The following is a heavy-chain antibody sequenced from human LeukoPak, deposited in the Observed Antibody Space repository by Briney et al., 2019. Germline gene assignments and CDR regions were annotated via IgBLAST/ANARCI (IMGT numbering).Heavy chain of an antibody. D-gene: IGHD6-19*01. CDR3: ASSYDTGWYEDY. V-gene: IGHV4-30-4*01. CDR1: GGSISSGDYY. J-gene: IGHJ4*02. CDR2: IYYSGST. Sequence: SETLSLTCTVSGGSISSGDYYWSWIRQPPGKGLEWIGYIYYSGSTYYNPSLKSRVTISVDTSKNQFSLNLNSVTAADTAVYYCASSYDTGWYEDYWGQGTLVTVSS.